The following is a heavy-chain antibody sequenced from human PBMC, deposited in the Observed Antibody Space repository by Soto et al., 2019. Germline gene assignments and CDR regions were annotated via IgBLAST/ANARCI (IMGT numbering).Heavy chain of an antibody. CDR2: ISGSGFKK. J-gene: IGHJ5*02. V-gene: IGHV3-23*01. CDR3: AKNQVFELVTLATVDCSLP. CDR1: GFIFENFG. D-gene: IGHD2-21*02. Sequence: GGSLRLSCAASGFIFENFGMSWVRQAPGKGLEWISSISGSGFKKYYADSVKGRFTISRDNSKSTVYLELNNLSAEDTAVYHCAKNQVFELVTLATVDCSLPRGHAFLVTVS.